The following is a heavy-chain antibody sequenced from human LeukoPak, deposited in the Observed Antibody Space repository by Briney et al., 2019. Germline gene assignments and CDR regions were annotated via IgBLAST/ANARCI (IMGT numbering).Heavy chain of an antibody. V-gene: IGHV4-59*12. D-gene: IGHD6-13*01. CDR1: GGSISSYY. CDR3: ARVDGYSSSLEY. Sequence: SETLSLTCTVSGGSISSYYWSWIRQPPGKGLEWIGYIYYRGSTNYNPSLKSRLTISVDKSKNQFSLKLSSVTAADTAVYYCARVDGYSSSLEYWGQGTLVTVSS. CDR2: IYYRGST. J-gene: IGHJ4*02.